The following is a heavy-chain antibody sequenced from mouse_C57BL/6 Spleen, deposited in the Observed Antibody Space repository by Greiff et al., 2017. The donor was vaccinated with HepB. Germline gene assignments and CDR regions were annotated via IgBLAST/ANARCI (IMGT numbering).Heavy chain of an antibody. J-gene: IGHJ2*01. D-gene: IGHD1-2*01. Sequence: VQLKESGPGLVKPSQSLSLTCSVTGYSITSGYYWNWIRQFPGNKLEWMGYISYDGSNNYNPSLKNRISITRDTSKNQFFLKLNSVTTEDTATYYCARVHYYAFDYWGQGTTLTVSS. CDR2: ISYDGSN. CDR1: GYSITSGYY. CDR3: ARVHYYAFDY. V-gene: IGHV3-6*01.